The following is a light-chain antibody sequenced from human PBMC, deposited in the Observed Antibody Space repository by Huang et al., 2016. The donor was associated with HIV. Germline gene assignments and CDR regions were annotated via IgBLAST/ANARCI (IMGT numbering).Light chain of an antibody. CDR3: QQYKNWPWT. J-gene: IGKJ1*01. CDR1: QSVSSN. Sequence: ERVMTQSPATLSVSPGERVTLSCRASQSVSSNLAWYQQKPGQAPRLLIYGAFTRATGIPARFSGSGSGSEFTLTISSLQSEDFAVYYCQQYKNWPWTFGQGTKVEIK. CDR2: GAF. V-gene: IGKV3-15*01.